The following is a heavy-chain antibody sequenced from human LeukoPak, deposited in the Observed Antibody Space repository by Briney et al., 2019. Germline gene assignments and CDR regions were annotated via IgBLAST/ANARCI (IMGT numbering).Heavy chain of an antibody. CDR1: GFTFSSYW. D-gene: IGHD3-22*01. V-gene: IGHV3-7*01. J-gene: IGHJ4*02. CDR3: ARDPSGGGYYKGNFDY. Sequence: GGSLRLSCAASGFTFSSYWMSWVRQAPGKGLEWVANIKQDGSEKYYVDSVRGRFTISRDNAKNSLYLQMNSLRAEDTAVYYCARDPSGGGYYKGNFDYWGQGTLVTVSS. CDR2: IKQDGSEK.